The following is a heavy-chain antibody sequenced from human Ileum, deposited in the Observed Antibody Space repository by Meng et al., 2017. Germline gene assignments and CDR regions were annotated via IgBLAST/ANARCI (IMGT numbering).Heavy chain of an antibody. J-gene: IGHJ4*02. D-gene: IGHD3-10*01. CDR1: ADSIGNRKW. CDR3: ARERIRELGLFDS. Sequence: ESLPGVYHPSGTPSLPCPVSADSIGNRKWCSWLRQPPGKGLEWIGEISNSGKTVYSPSLKSRVRISLDKSNNQFSLTLNSVTAADTAMYYCARERIRELGLFDSWGQGTLVTVSS. CDR2: ISNSGKT. V-gene: IGHV4-4*02.